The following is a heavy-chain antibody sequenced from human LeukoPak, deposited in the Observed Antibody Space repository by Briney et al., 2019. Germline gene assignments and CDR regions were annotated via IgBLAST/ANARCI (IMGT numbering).Heavy chain of an antibody. J-gene: IGHJ4*02. Sequence: PGGTLTLTSSASGITFTGHGLSWVRQAPGQGLEGVSSISGSVGVTLYADSVKGRFVISRDNSRSRVYLEMNRLRAEDTAVYYCAKGFDFWRGLYYFDHWGQGTLVTVSS. CDR2: ISGSVGVT. CDR3: AKGFDFWRGLYYFDH. D-gene: IGHD3-3*01. CDR1: GITFTGHG. V-gene: IGHV3-23*01.